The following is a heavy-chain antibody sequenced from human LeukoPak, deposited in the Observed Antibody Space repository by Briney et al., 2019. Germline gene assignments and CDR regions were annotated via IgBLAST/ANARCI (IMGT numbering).Heavy chain of an antibody. Sequence: KPSETLSLTCTVSGASINTDNYYWGWIRQPPGKGLEWIGSASYSGRTYYNPSLKSRVTIFVDTSKNQFSLTLTSVTAADTAVYFCARHDGWRLGELSFIPVAFFDFWGQGTLVTVSS. CDR1: GASINTDNYY. CDR2: ASYSGRT. D-gene: IGHD3-16*02. V-gene: IGHV4-39*01. CDR3: ARHDGWRLGELSFIPVAFFDF. J-gene: IGHJ4*02.